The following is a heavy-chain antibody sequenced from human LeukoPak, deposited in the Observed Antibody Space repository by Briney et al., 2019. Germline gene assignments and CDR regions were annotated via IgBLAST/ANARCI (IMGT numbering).Heavy chain of an antibody. D-gene: IGHD4-17*01. J-gene: IGHJ5*02. V-gene: IGHV3-74*01. Sequence: GGSLRLSCAVSGFTFSNYWMHWVRQAPGKGLVWVSRINSDGSSTSYADSVTGRFTISRDNAKNTLYLQMNSLRAEDTAVYYCARGGGGDLTWGQGTLVTVSS. CDR3: ARGGGGDLT. CDR1: GFTFSNYW. CDR2: INSDGSST.